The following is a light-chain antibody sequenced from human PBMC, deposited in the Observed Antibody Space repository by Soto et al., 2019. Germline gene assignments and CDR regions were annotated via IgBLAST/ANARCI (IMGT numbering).Light chain of an antibody. Sequence: QSALTQPASGSGSPGQSITISCTGTSSDIGGYNYVSWYQQYPGKAPTLMIFGISDRPSGVSNRFSGSKSGTTASLTISGLQAEDEADYYCSSYKTSSTVVVFGGGTKLTVL. J-gene: IGLJ2*01. CDR3: SSYKTSSTVVV. V-gene: IGLV2-14*01. CDR1: SSDIGGYNY. CDR2: GIS.